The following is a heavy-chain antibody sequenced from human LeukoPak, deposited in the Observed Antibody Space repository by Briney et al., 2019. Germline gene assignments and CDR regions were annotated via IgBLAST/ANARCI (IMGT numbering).Heavy chain of an antibody. CDR2: ISAYNGNT. V-gene: IGHV1-18*01. J-gene: IGHJ4*02. Sequence: ASVKVSCKASGGTFSSYGISWVRQAPGQGLEWMGWISAYNGNTNYAQKLQGRVTMTTDTSTSTAYMELRSLRSDDTAVYYCASSGYGGPFDYWGQGTLVTVSS. CDR1: GGTFSSYG. CDR3: ASSGYGGPFDY. D-gene: IGHD5-12*01.